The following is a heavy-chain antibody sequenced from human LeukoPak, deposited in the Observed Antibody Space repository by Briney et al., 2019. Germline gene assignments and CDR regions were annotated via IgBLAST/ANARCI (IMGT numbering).Heavy chain of an antibody. Sequence: GGSLRLSCAASGFTFNSYWMHWVRQAPGRGLEWVSCIDIDGTSTRYAESVKGRFTISRDDAKKTVYLQMNSLRAEDTAVYYCARHLGYASGYWGQRTLVTVSS. J-gene: IGHJ4*02. D-gene: IGHD5-12*01. V-gene: IGHV3-74*01. CDR1: GFTFNSYW. CDR2: IDIDGTST. CDR3: ARHLGYASGY.